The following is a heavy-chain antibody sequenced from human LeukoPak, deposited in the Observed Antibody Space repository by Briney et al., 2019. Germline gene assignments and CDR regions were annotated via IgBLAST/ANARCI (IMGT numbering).Heavy chain of an antibody. J-gene: IGHJ4*02. CDR3: ARDVGRRDGYNYHYY. V-gene: IGHV1-69*05. Sequence: SVKVSCKASGGTFSSYAISWVRQAPGQGLEWMGGIIPIFGTANYAQKFQGRATITTDESTSTAYMELSSLRSEDTAVYYCARDVGRRDGYNYHYYWGQGTLVTVSS. CDR2: IIPIFGTA. CDR1: GGTFSSYA. D-gene: IGHD5-24*01.